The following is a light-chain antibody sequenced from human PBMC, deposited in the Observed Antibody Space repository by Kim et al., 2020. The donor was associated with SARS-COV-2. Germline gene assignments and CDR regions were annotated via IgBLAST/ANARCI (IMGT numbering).Light chain of an antibody. CDR1: QNIRDNS. Sequence: EMVLTQSPGTVSLSPGEKVTLSCRATQNIRDNSLAWYQQRPGQAPRVLIYGASSRATGTPDRFSASGPGTDFTLTISRLQPEDFAVYYCQQYVDSPFTFGQGTRLEIK. J-gene: IGKJ5*01. CDR3: QQYVDSPFT. CDR2: GAS. V-gene: IGKV3-20*01.